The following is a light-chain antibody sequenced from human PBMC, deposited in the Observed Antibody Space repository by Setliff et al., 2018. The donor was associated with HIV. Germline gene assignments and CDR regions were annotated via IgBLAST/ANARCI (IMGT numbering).Light chain of an antibody. V-gene: IGKV1-NL1*01. CDR2: GAS. CDR1: HDIGSS. Sequence: DIQMTQSPSSLSASVGDRVTITCRASHDIGSSLAWYQQRPGQAPKILLYGASRLQNGVPSRFSGSGSGTHYTLTISNLQPEDSATYHCQQYDETPQTFGQGTKVDIK. CDR3: QQYDETPQT. J-gene: IGKJ1*01.